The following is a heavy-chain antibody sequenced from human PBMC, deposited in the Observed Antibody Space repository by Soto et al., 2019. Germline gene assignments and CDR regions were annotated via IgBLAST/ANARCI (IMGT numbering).Heavy chain of an antibody. V-gene: IGHV3-7*01. Sequence: EVQLVESGGGLVQPGGSLRLSCAASGFTFSSYWMSWVRQAPGKGPEWEANIKQDGSEKYYVDSVKGRFTISRDNAKNSLYLQMNSLRAEDTAVYYCAREDGSGFDWFDPWGQGTLVTVSS. CDR3: AREDGSGFDWFDP. D-gene: IGHD6-19*01. CDR2: IKQDGSEK. J-gene: IGHJ5*02. CDR1: GFTFSSYW.